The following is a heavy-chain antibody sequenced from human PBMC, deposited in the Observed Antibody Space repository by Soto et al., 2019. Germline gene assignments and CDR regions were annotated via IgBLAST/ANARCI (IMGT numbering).Heavy chain of an antibody. D-gene: IGHD4-17*01. Sequence: GGSLRLSCAASGFTFDDYTMHWVRQAPGKGLEWVSLISWDGGSTYYADSVKGRFTISRDNSKNSLYLQMNSLRTEDTALYYCAKGHIYGGNSGAHLHDAFDIWGQGTMVTVS. CDR1: GFTFDDYT. V-gene: IGHV3-43*01. J-gene: IGHJ3*02. CDR3: AKGHIYGGNSGAHLHDAFDI. CDR2: ISWDGGST.